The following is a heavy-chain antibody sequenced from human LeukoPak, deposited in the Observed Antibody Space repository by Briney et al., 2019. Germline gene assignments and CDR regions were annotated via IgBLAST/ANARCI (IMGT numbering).Heavy chain of an antibody. CDR3: ARIWFGLRRLYYFDY. D-gene: IGHD3-10*01. V-gene: IGHV4-39*07. CDR1: GGSISSSSYY. CDR2: IYYSGST. Sequence: SETLSLTCTVSGGSISSSSYYWGWIRQPPGKGLEWIGSIYYSGSTYYNPSLKSRVTISVYTSKNQFSLKVTSVTAADTAVYFCARIWFGLRRLYYFDYWGQGTLVSVSS. J-gene: IGHJ4*02.